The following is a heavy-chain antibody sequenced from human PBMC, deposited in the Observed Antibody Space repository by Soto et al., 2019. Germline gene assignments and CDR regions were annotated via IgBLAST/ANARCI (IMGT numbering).Heavy chain of an antibody. Sequence: EVQLVESGGGLVQPGGSLKLSCAASGFSFSDSAMHWVRQASGKGLEWVGRIGSKGQNYAITYAASVKGRFIISTDESKHTAHLQMNSLKTEDTAVYYCTKYSGTSSAPAALGQGTLVTVSS. D-gene: IGHD1-26*01. CDR2: IGSKGQNYAI. J-gene: IGHJ5*02. CDR1: GFSFSDSA. CDR3: TKYSGTSSAPAA. V-gene: IGHV3-73*02.